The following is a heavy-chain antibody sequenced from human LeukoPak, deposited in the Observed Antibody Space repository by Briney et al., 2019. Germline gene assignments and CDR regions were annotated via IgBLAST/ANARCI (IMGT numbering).Heavy chain of an antibody. CDR3: ARVPTPYDTSAQVDP. CDR2: VYYTGTT. J-gene: IGHJ5*02. Sequence: SETLSLTCSVSGGSINRGGYYWSWVRQHPGQGLEWIGYVYYTGTTNYNPSLKSRVTTSVDTSKNQFYLKLTSVTVADTAVYCARVPTPYDTSAQVDPWGQGTLVTVSS. V-gene: IGHV4-31*03. CDR1: GGSINRGGYY. D-gene: IGHD3-22*01.